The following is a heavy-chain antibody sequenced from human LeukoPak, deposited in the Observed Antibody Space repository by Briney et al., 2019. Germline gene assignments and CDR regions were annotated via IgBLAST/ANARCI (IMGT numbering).Heavy chain of an antibody. V-gene: IGHV3-66*01. Sequence: GGSLRLSCVASGFTVSSNYMSWVRQAPGKGLDWVSVIYSGGSTYYAGAVKGRFTISRDNSKNTLYLQMNSLRVEDSAVYYCARGLRSDYWGQGTLVTVSS. CDR2: IYSGGST. D-gene: IGHD4-17*01. CDR1: GFTVSSNY. CDR3: ARGLRSDY. J-gene: IGHJ4*02.